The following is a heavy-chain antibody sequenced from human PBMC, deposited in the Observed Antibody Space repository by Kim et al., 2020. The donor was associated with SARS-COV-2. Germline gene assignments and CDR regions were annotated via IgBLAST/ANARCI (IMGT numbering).Heavy chain of an antibody. CDR2: ISYDGSNK. J-gene: IGHJ4*01. V-gene: IGHV3-30*04. CDR1: GFTFSSYA. CDR3: ARVGSSSGWYGGYYFDY. D-gene: IGHD6-19*01. Sequence: GGSLRLSCAASGFTFSSYAMHWVRQAPGKGLEWVAVISYDGSNKYYADSVKGRFTISRDNSKNTLYLQMNSLRAEDTAVYYCARVGSSSGWYGGYYFDY.